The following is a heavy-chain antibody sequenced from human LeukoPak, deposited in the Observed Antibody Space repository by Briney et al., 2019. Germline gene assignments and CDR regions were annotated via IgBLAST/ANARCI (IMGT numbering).Heavy chain of an antibody. CDR3: ARIYSSGSRYYFDY. CDR2: ISSSGSTL. V-gene: IGHV3-48*03. J-gene: IGHJ4*02. Sequence: PGGSLRLSCAASGFTFSSYEMNWVRQAPGKGLEWVSYISSSGSTLYCADSVKGRFTISRDNAKNSLYLQMNSLRAEDTALYYCARIYSSGSRYYFDYWGQGTLVTVSS. D-gene: IGHD6-19*01. CDR1: GFTFSSYE.